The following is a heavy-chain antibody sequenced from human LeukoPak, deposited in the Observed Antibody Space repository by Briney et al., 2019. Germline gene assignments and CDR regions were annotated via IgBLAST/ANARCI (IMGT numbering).Heavy chain of an antibody. Sequence: GGSLRLSYAASGFTFDDYGMSWVRQAPGKGLEWVSGINWNGGSTGYADSVKGRFTISRDNAKNSLYLQMNSLRAEDTALYYCARVSCLGSYDDSTGYPNYWGQGTLVTVSS. J-gene: IGHJ4*02. D-gene: IGHD3-22*01. V-gene: IGHV3-20*03. CDR3: ARVSCLGSYDDSTGYPNY. CDR2: INWNGGST. CDR1: GFTFDDYG.